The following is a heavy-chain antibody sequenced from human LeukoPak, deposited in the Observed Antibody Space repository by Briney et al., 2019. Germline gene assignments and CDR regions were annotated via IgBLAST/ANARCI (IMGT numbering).Heavy chain of an antibody. CDR2: IKQDGSEK. D-gene: IGHD5-18*01. CDR1: GFTFSSYW. J-gene: IGHJ4*02. CDR3: AREAGIPPSTQQWPTSVDY. Sequence: TGGSLRLSCVASGFTFSSYWMSWVRQAPGKGLEWVANIKQDGSEKYYVDSVKGRFTISRDNAKNSLYLQMNSLRAEDTAVYYCAREAGIPPSTQQWPTSVDYWGQGTLVTVSS. V-gene: IGHV3-7*05.